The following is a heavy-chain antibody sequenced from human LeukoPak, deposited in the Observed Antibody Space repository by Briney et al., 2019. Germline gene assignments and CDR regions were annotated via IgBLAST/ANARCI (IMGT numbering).Heavy chain of an antibody. Sequence: SETLSLTCTVSGGSISSYYWSWIRQPAGKGLEWTGRIYTSGSTNYNPSLKSRVTMSVDTSKNQFSLKLSSVTAADTAVYYCARLIAAAENWFDPWAREPWSPSPQ. D-gene: IGHD6-13*01. CDR2: IYTSGST. CDR1: GGSISSYY. CDR3: ARLIAAAENWFDP. J-gene: IGHJ5*02. V-gene: IGHV4-4*07.